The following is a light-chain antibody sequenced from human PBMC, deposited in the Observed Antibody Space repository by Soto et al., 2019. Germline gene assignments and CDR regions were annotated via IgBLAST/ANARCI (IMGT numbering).Light chain of an antibody. Sequence: QSALTQPASVSGSPGQSITTSCTGTSSDVGGYNYVSWYQQHPGKAPKLMIYDVSNRPSGVSNRFSGSKSGNTASLTISGLQAEDAADYYCSSYTSSSTLRVFGGGTKLTVL. CDR2: DVS. CDR1: SSDVGGYNY. V-gene: IGLV2-14*01. CDR3: SSYTSSSTLRV. J-gene: IGLJ2*01.